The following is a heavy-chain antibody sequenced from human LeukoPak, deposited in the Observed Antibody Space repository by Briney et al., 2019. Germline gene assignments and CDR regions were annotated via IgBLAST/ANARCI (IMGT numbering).Heavy chain of an antibody. Sequence: QAGGSLRLSCAASGFTFSSYAMSWVRQAPGKGLEWVSAISGSGGSTYYADSVKGRFTISRDNSKNTLYLQMGSLRAEDMAVYYCARGSDRDGYNAEFDPWGQGTLVTVSS. V-gene: IGHV3-23*01. CDR1: GFTFSSYA. D-gene: IGHD5-24*01. CDR3: ARGSDRDGYNAEFDP. J-gene: IGHJ5*02. CDR2: ISGSGGST.